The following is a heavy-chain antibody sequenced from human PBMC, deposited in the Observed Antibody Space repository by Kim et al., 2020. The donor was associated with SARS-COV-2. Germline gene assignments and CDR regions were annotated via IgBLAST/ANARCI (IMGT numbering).Heavy chain of an antibody. D-gene: IGHD1-26*01. CDR3: AREGRGAEPRVFGMDV. J-gene: IGHJ6*02. CDR2: IYYSGST. Sequence: SETLSLTCAVSGGSISSYYWSWIRQPPGKGLEWIGYIYYSGSTNYNPSLKSRVTISVDTSKNQFSLKLSSVTAADTAVYYIAREGRGAEPRVFGMDVGG. CDR1: GGSISSYY. V-gene: IGHV4-59*13.